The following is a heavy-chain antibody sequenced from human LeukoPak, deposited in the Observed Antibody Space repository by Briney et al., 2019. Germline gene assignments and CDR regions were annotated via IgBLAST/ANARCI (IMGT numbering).Heavy chain of an antibody. J-gene: IGHJ6*03. Sequence: GGSPRLSCAASGFTFSTYNMNGVRQAPGKGLEWVSSITSTSSYMYYADSVKGRFTISRDNAQNSLYLHMSSLRAEDTAVYYCARDPYSGGYGDDYYYYMDVWGKGTTVTISS. V-gene: IGHV3-21*01. CDR2: ITSTSSYM. CDR1: GFTFSTYN. D-gene: IGHD1-26*01. CDR3: ARDPYSGGYGDDYYYYMDV.